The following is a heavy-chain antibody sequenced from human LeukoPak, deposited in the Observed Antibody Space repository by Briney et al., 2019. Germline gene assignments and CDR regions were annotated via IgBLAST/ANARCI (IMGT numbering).Heavy chain of an antibody. J-gene: IGHJ4*02. D-gene: IGHD2-15*01. Sequence: ASVKVSCKASGYTFSTYYLYWVRQAPGQGLEWMGIINPSSRSTTYAQTFEGRVTMTSDTSTSTVYMELSRLRSEDTAVYYCASSDCSGGSCFILDYWGQGTLVTVSS. CDR2: INPSSRST. V-gene: IGHV1-46*01. CDR3: ASSDCSGGSCFILDY. CDR1: GYTFSTYY.